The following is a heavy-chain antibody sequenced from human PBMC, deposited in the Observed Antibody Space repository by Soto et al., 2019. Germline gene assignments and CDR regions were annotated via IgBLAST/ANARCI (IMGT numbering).Heavy chain of an antibody. V-gene: IGHV4-34*01. CDR3: ARSTVEGYDFWSGYLSYYYYMDV. D-gene: IGHD3-3*01. Sequence: PSETLSLTCAVYGGSFSGYYWSWIRQPPGKGLEWIGEINHSGSTNYNPSLKSRVTISVDTSKNQFSLKLSSVTAADTAVYYCARSTVEGYDFWSGYLSYYYYMDVWGKGTTVTVSS. CDR1: GGSFSGYY. J-gene: IGHJ6*03. CDR2: INHSGST.